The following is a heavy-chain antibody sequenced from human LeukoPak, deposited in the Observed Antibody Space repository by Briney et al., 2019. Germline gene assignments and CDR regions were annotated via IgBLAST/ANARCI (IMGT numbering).Heavy chain of an antibody. D-gene: IGHD6-13*01. J-gene: IGHJ3*02. CDR2: INPNSGDT. V-gene: IGHV1-2*02. CDR1: GYTFTGYY. CDR3: ARGRDSSTWYDAFDI. Sequence: ASVKLSCKASGYTFTGYYLHWVRQAPGQGLEYMGWINPNSGDTYCAQKFQGGVTMTRDTSISTAYMELSSLRSGDTAVYQCARGRDSSTWYDAFDIWGQGTMVSVSS.